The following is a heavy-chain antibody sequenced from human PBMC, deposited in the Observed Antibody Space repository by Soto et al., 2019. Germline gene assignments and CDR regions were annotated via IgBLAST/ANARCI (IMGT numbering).Heavy chain of an antibody. CDR2: IHHSGST. CDR3: ARAGYGGNSLDY. Sequence: QVQLQESGPGLVKPSGTLSLTCAVSGGSISSTNWWSWVRQPPGKGLEWIGEIHHSGSTNYNPSLTSRVTTSVDKSKNNFSLNLSSVIAADTAVYYCARAGYGGNSLDYWGQGTLVTVSS. CDR1: GGSISSTNW. D-gene: IGHD4-17*01. V-gene: IGHV4-4*02. J-gene: IGHJ4*02.